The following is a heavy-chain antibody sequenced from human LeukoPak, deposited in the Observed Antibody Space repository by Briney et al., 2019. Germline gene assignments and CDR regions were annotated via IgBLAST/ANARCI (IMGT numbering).Heavy chain of an antibody. Sequence: ASVKVSCKASGYTFTDYSIHCVRQAPGQGLEWMGWINPKSGDTAYAQKFQGWLTMTRDTSISTAYLERSRLRSDDTAVYYCARNDYSTYVGYWYLDLWGRGTLVTVSS. D-gene: IGHD4-11*01. CDR1: GYTFTDYS. J-gene: IGHJ2*01. V-gene: IGHV1-2*04. CDR2: INPKSGDT. CDR3: ARNDYSTYVGYWYLDL.